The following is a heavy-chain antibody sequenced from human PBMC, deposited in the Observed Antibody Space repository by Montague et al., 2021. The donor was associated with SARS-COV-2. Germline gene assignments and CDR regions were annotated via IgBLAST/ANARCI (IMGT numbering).Heavy chain of an antibody. V-gene: IGHV3-30*04. Sequence: SLRLSCAASGFTFNNYAMHWVRQAPGKGLEWVALISYEGSITHYTDSLKGRFTISRDSSKNTLYLQMKSLRVEDTAVYYCARAQIFEEVTLYHGMDVWGQGTTVTVSS. CDR1: GFTFNNYA. CDR2: ISYEGSIT. CDR3: ARAQIFEEVTLYHGMDV. D-gene: IGHD3-3*01. J-gene: IGHJ6*02.